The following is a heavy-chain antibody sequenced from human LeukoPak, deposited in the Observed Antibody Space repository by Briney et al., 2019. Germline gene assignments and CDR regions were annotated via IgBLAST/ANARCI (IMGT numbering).Heavy chain of an antibody. D-gene: IGHD3-10*01. CDR2: IRSSSSTI. CDR1: GFSFSSYS. J-gene: IGHJ4*02. Sequence: GGSLRLSCAAPGFSFSSYSMNWVRQAPGKGLEWVSYIRSSSSTIYYADSVKGRFTISRDNAKNSLYLQMNSLRDEDTAVYYCARAGSHYYGSGSGFYFDYWGQGTLVAVSS. V-gene: IGHV3-48*02. CDR3: ARAGSHYYGSGSGFYFDY.